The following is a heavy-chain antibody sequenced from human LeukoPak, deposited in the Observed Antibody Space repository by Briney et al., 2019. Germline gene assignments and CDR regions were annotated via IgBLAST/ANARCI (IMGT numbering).Heavy chain of an antibody. J-gene: IGHJ4*02. D-gene: IGHD6-19*01. CDR3: ALLAVASDFDY. CDR2: IGSSGTTI. V-gene: IGHV3-48*03. Sequence: GGSLRLSRAASGFPFSVYEMNWVRQAPGKGLEWVSNIGSSGTTIYYADSVRGRFSISRDNAKSSLYLQMNSLRVEDTAVYYCALLAVASDFDYWGQGALVTVSS. CDR1: GFPFSVYE.